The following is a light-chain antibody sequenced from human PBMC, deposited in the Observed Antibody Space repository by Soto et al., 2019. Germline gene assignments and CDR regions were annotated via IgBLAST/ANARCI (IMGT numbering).Light chain of an antibody. CDR3: QQCYNWPWT. J-gene: IGKJ1*01. CDR2: GAS. Sequence: EIVMTQSPATLSVSPGERATLSCKASQSVSRTLAWYQQKPGQAPRRLIYGASTRATGIPARFSGSGSGTDFTLTISSLQSEDFAIYYCQQCYNWPWTCGQGTKVEI. V-gene: IGKV3-15*01. CDR1: QSVSRT.